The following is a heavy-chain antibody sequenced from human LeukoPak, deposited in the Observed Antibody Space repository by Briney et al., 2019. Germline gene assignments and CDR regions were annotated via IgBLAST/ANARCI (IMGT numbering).Heavy chain of an antibody. CDR1: GYSFTNYW. V-gene: IGHV5-51*01. CDR2: IYPGDSDT. D-gene: IGHD3-16*02. Sequence: GESLKISCKGSGYSFTNYWIGWVRQMPGKGLEWMGIIYPGDSDTRYSPSFQGQVTISADKSISTAYLQWSSLKASDTAMYYCARYGTFGGVIATYYFDYWGQGTLVTVSS. CDR3: ARYGTFGGVIATYYFDY. J-gene: IGHJ4*02.